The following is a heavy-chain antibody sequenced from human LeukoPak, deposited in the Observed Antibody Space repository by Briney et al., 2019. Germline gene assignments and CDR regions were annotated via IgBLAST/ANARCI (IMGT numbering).Heavy chain of an antibody. J-gene: IGHJ3*02. CDR1: GGSFGGCY. CDR2: INHNGST. V-gene: IGHV4-34*01. CDR3: ARQTVVTTFGGVIAKGDDFDI. Sequence: ASETLSLVCAVDGGSFGGCYWRWIRQPPGRGREWIREINHNGSTNYNPSLKSRVTISVDTSKNQFSLKRSSVTPADTAVYYCARQTVVTTFGGVIAKGDDFDIWGHGTLVTVSS. D-gene: IGHD3-16*02.